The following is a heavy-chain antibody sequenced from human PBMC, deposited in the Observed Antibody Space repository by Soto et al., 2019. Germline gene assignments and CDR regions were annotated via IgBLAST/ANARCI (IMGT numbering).Heavy chain of an antibody. CDR3: AKEYYYDSSGYFDY. CDR1: GFTFSNYA. Sequence: PGGSLRLSCSASGFTFSNYAMHWVRQAPGKGLEYVSAISSNGSNKYYADSVKGRFTISRDNSKNTLYLQMNSLRAEDTAVYYCAKEYYYDSSGYFDYWGQGTLVTVSS. D-gene: IGHD3-22*01. V-gene: IGHV3-64*04. CDR2: ISSNGSNK. J-gene: IGHJ4*02.